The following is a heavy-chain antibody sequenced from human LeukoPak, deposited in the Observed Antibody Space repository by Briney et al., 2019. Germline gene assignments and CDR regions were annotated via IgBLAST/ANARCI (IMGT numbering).Heavy chain of an antibody. J-gene: IGHJ4*02. V-gene: IGHV3-48*03. CDR1: GFTFSSFE. CDR3: ARDSSGWYGRIDY. CDR2: ISGSGTNI. Sequence: GGSLRLSCEASGFTFSSFEMNWVRQAPGKGLEWISYISGSGTNIFYADSVKGRFTTSRDNAKNSLYLQMDSLRAEDTAVYYCARDSSGWYGRIDYWGQGTLVSVSS. D-gene: IGHD6-19*01.